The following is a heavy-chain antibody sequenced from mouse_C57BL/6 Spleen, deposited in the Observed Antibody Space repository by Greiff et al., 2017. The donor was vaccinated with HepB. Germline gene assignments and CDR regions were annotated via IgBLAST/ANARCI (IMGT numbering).Heavy chain of an antibody. CDR3: APHYYGSSLYAMDY. Sequence: VKLQESGAELVKPGASVKLSCKASGYTFTSYWMHWVKQRPGQGLEWIGMIHPNSGSTNYNEKFKRKATLTVDKSSSTAYMQLSSLTSEDSAVYYCAPHYYGSSLYAMDYWGQGTSVTVSS. V-gene: IGHV1-64*01. D-gene: IGHD1-1*01. CDR1: GYTFTSYW. J-gene: IGHJ4*01. CDR2: IHPNSGST.